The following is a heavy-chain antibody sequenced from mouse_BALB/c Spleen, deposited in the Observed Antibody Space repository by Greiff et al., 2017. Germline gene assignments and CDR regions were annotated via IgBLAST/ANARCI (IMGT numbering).Heavy chain of an antibody. V-gene: IGHV3-8*02. CDR1: GDSITSGY. CDR3: ARGDHYYGYDWYFDV. J-gene: IGHJ1*01. CDR2: ISYSGST. D-gene: IGHD1-2*01. Sequence: EVKVVESGPSLVKPSQTLSLTCSVTGDSITSGYWNWIRKFPGNKLEYMGYISYSGSTYYNPSLKSRISITRDTSKNQYYLQLNSVTTEDTATYYCARGDHYYGYDWYFDVWGAGTTVTVSS.